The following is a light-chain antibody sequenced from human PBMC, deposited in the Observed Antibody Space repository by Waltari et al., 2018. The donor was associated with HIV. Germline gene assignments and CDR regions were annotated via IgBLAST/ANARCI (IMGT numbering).Light chain of an antibody. CDR2: WAS. J-gene: IGKJ1*01. V-gene: IGKV4-1*01. CDR3: QQYYTAPRT. Sequence: IVMTQSPDSLAVSLGERATINCKSSQSLLDNSNNKTYLTWYQQKPGQPPKVFISWASTRESGVPDRFGGSGSGTHFTLTISSLQAEDVAVYYCQQYYTAPRTFGQGTKVEVK. CDR1: QSLLDNSNNKTY.